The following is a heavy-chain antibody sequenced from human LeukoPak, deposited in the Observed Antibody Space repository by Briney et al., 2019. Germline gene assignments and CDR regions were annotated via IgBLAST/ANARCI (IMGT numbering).Heavy chain of an antibody. D-gene: IGHD3-16*01. V-gene: IGHV1-2*02. CDR1: GYSFTDYY. J-gene: IGHJ5*02. Sequence: ASVKVSCKTSGYSFTDYYMHWVRQAPGQGLEWMGWINPNSGGTSSAQKFQGRVTMTRDTSITTVYMEVNWLTSDDTAMYYCARADRLHGGPYLFDPWGQGTLVTVSS. CDR3: ARADRLHGGPYLFDP. CDR2: INPNSGGT.